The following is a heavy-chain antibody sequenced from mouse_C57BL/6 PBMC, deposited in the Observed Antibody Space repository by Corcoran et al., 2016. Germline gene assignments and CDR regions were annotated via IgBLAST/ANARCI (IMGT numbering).Heavy chain of an antibody. D-gene: IGHD2-3*01. CDR1: GYTFTSYG. CDR2: IYPRSGNT. J-gene: IGHJ2*01. CDR3: ARYEDGYYGFDY. V-gene: IGHV1-81*01. Sequence: QVQLQQSGAELARPGASVKLSCKASGYTFTSYGISWVKQRTGQGLEWIGEIYPRSGNTYYNEKFKGKATLTADKSSSTAYMELRSLTSEDSAVYFCARYEDGYYGFDYWGQGTTLTVSS.